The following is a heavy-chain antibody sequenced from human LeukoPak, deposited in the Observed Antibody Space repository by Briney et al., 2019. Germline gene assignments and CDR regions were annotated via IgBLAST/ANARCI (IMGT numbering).Heavy chain of an antibody. CDR3: ARDDYYDSSGLKYFQH. J-gene: IGHJ1*01. D-gene: IGHD3-22*01. CDR1: GFTFDDYG. CDR2: INWNGGST. V-gene: IGHV3-20*04. Sequence: GGSLRLSCAASGFTFDDYGMSWVRQAPGKGLEWVSGINWNGGSTGYADSVKGRFTISRDNAKNSLYLQMNSLRAEDTALYYCARDDYYDSSGLKYFQHWGQGTLVTVSS.